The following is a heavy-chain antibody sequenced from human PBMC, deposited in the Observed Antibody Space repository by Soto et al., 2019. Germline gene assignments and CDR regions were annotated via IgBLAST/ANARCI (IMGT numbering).Heavy chain of an antibody. CDR2: INHSGST. CDR1: GGSFSGYY. J-gene: IGHJ5*02. D-gene: IGHD3-10*01. CDR3: ARGLGITMVRGARGNWFDP. V-gene: IGHV4-34*01. Sequence: XGTLSLTCAVYGGSFSGYYWSWIRQPPGKGLEWIGEINHSGSTNYNPSLKSRVTISVDTSKNQFSLKLSSVTAADTAVYYCARGLGITMVRGARGNWFDPWGQGTLVTVSS.